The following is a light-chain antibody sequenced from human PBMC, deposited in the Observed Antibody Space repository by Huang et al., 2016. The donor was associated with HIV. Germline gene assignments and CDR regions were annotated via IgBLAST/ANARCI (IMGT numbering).Light chain of an antibody. CDR3: HQYNNWLLS. CDR2: GSS. V-gene: IGKV3-15*01. Sequence: IVMTQSPATLSVSPGERVTLYCRANRSVSSNLAWYQQRTGQAPRRLIYGSSTRAPGIPARFSGSGSGTDFSLTISSLQSEDFALYYCHQYNNWLLSFGGGTRVDI. CDR1: RSVSSN. J-gene: IGKJ4*01.